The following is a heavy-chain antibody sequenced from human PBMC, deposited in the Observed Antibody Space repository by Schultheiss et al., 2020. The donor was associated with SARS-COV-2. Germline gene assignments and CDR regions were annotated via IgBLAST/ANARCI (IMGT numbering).Heavy chain of an antibody. V-gene: IGHV3-11*03. CDR2: ISSLSSDT. Sequence: GGSLRLSCAASGFTFSDYYMSWIRQAPGKGLEWVSYISSLSSDTYYADSVKGRFTISRDNAKNSLYLQMNSLRAEDTAVYSCARSLGAYYYYGMDVWGQGTTVTVSS. CDR1: GFTFSDYY. CDR3: ARSLGAYYYYGMDV. J-gene: IGHJ6*02. D-gene: IGHD3-16*01.